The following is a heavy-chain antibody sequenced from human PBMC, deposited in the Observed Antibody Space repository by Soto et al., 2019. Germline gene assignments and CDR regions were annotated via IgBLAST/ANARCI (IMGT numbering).Heavy chain of an antibody. CDR3: AKDGHHAAFDF. CDR2: ISKDENGQ. V-gene: IGHV3-30*18. J-gene: IGHJ3*01. Sequence: SGGSLRLSCAASGFTFSNYGMHWVRQAPGKGLEWVARISKDENGQDYADSVKGRFTISRDNSKNTLFLQMSSLRPDDTAVYYCAKDGHHAAFDFWGQGTVVTGSS. CDR1: GFTFSNYG.